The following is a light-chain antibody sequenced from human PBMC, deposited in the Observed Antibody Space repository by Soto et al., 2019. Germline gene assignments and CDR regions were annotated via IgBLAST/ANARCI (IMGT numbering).Light chain of an antibody. CDR1: SSNVGKNY. CDR2: DNS. CDR3: GTWDSSLSGVV. Sequence: QSVLTQPPSVSAAPGQQITIPCSGSSSNVGKNYVSWYQQLPGTAPILLIYDNSQRPSGIPDRFSGSKSGTSATLGITGLQAGDEADYYCGTWDSSLSGVVLGGGTKLTVL. V-gene: IGLV1-51*01. J-gene: IGLJ2*01.